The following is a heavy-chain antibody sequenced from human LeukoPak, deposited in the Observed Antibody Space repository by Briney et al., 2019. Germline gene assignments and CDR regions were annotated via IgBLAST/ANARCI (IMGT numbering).Heavy chain of an antibody. CDR2: ISAYNGNT. Sequence: ASVKVSCTASGYTFTSYGISWVRQAPGQGLEWMGWISAYNGNTNYAQKLQGRVTMTTDTSTSTAYMELRSLRSDDTAVYYCARDSAEWDYYDSSGSDYWGQGTLVTVSS. V-gene: IGHV1-18*01. D-gene: IGHD3-22*01. J-gene: IGHJ4*02. CDR3: ARDSAEWDYYDSSGSDY. CDR1: GYTFTSYG.